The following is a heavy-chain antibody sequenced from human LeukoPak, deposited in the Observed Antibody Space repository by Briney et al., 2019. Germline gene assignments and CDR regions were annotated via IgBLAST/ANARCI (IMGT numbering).Heavy chain of an antibody. CDR2: IYHSGNT. J-gene: IGHJ6*03. CDR3: ARDRGLRYYYMDV. CDR1: DYSISSGYW. Sequence: PSETLSLTCTVSDYSISSGYWWGWIRPPPGKGLEWIASIYHSGNTYYNPSLQSRLTISIDMSKNQFSLKLSSVTAADTAVYYCARDRGLRYYYMDVWGKGTTVTVSS. D-gene: IGHD3-10*01. V-gene: IGHV4-38-2*02.